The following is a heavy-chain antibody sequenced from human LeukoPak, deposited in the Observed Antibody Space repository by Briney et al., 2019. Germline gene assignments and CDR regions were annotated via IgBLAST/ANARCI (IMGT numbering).Heavy chain of an antibody. CDR1: GYTFTNYG. J-gene: IGHJ5*02. Sequence: ASVKVSCKASGYTFTNYGISWVRQAPGQGLEWMGWISAYNGNTNYAQKLQGRVTMTTDTSTSTAYMELRSLTSDDTAVYYCASTITHQYNWFDPWGQGTLVTVSS. V-gene: IGHV1-18*04. CDR3: ASTITHQYNWFDP. D-gene: IGHD5-12*01. CDR2: ISAYNGNT.